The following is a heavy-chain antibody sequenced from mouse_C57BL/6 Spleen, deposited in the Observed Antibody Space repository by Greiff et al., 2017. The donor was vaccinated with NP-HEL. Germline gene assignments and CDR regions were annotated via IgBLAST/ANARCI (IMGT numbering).Heavy chain of an antibody. CDR3: ARYSNYGAMDY. D-gene: IGHD2-5*01. J-gene: IGHJ4*01. CDR2: IHPNSGST. CDR1: GYTFTSYW. Sequence: QVQLKESGAELVKPGASVKLSCKASGYTFTSYWMHWVKQRPGQGLEWIGMIHPNSGSTNYNEKFKSKATLTVDKSSSTAYMQLSSLTSEDSAVYYCARYSNYGAMDYWGQGTSVTVSS. V-gene: IGHV1-64*01.